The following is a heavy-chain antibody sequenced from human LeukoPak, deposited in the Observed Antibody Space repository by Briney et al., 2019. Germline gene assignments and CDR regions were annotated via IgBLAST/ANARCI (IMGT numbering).Heavy chain of an antibody. D-gene: IGHD4-23*01. CDR1: GFTVSNNY. V-gene: IGHV3-53*01. Sequence: GGSLRLSCAASGFTVSNNYMNWVRQAPGKGLEWVSVIYSGGHTFYADSVKGRFTISRDNSKNTLYLQMDSLRAEDTAVYFCARESGNSGLDYWGQGTLVTVSS. J-gene: IGHJ4*02. CDR2: IYSGGHT. CDR3: ARESGNSGLDY.